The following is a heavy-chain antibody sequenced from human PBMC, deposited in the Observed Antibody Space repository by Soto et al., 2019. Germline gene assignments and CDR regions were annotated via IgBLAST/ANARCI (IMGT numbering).Heavy chain of an antibody. CDR2: ISYDGSNK. J-gene: IGHJ6*02. Sequence: PGGSLRLSCEASGFTFSSYAMHWVRQAPGKGLEWVAVISYDGSNKYYADSVKGRFTISRDNSKNTLYLQMNSLRAEDTAVYYCARDICSSTSCYVYYGMDVWGQGTTVTVSS. CDR3: ARDICSSTSCYVYYGMDV. D-gene: IGHD2-2*01. CDR1: GFTFSSYA. V-gene: IGHV3-30-3*01.